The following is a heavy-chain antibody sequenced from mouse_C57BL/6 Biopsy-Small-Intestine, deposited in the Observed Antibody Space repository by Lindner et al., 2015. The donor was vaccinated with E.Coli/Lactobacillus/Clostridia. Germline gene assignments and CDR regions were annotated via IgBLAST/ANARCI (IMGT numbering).Heavy chain of an antibody. CDR1: GYAFSSYW. D-gene: IGHD4-1*01. V-gene: IGHV1-80*01. J-gene: IGHJ2*01. CDR2: IYPGDGDT. Sequence: VQLQESGAELVKPWASVKISCKASGYAFSSYWMNWVKQRPGKGLEWIGQIYPGDGDTNYNGKFKGKATLTADKSSSTAYMQLSSLTSEDSAVYFCARLGGTGAYYFDYWGQGTTLTVSS. CDR3: ARLGGTGAYYFDY.